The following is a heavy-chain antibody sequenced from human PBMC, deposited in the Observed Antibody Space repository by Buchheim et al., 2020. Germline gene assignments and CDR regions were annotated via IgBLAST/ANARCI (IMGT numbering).Heavy chain of an antibody. D-gene: IGHD3-22*01. CDR2: ITGTSGLT. V-gene: IGHV3-23*01. Sequence: EVQLLESGGGLVQPGGSLRLSCAASGFTFSNFAITWVRQSPGKGLEWVSVITGTSGLTYYADSVRGRFTISRDSSENTLFLQMNSLRAEDTAIYYCAKDPFYYDSTNERKWTVAFDVWGRGT. CDR3: AKDPFYYDSTNERKWTVAFDV. CDR1: GFTFSNFA. J-gene: IGHJ3*01.